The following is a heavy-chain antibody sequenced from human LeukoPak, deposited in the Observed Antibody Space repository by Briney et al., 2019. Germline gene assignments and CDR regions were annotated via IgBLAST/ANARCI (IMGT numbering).Heavy chain of an antibody. CDR2: INHSGST. D-gene: IGHD3-10*01. V-gene: IGHV4-34*01. Sequence: SETLSLTCAVYGGSFSGYCWSWIRQPPGKGLEWVGVINHSGSTNYYPSLTSRVTISVDTSKSQFFRKLSSVAVADTAVYYCARGRKVRGVISMDVWGKGTTVTVSS. CDR3: ARGRKVRGVISMDV. J-gene: IGHJ6*04. CDR1: GGSFSGYC.